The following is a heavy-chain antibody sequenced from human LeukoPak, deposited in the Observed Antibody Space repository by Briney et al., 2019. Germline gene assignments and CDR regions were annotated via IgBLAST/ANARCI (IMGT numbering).Heavy chain of an antibody. CDR3: ARAPYGSGSYYDY. V-gene: IGHV3-30*04. D-gene: IGHD3-10*01. CDR1: GFTFSSYA. J-gene: IGHJ4*02. CDR2: ISYDGSNK. Sequence: PGGSLRLYCAASGFTFSSYAMHWVRQAPGKGLEWVAVISYDGSNKYYADSVKGRFTISRDNSKNTLYLQMNSLRAEDTALYYGARAPYGSGSYYDYWGQGTLVTVSS.